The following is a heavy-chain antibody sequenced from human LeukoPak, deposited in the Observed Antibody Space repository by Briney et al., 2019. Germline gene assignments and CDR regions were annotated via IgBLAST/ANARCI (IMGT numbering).Heavy chain of an antibody. V-gene: IGHV4-4*07. D-gene: IGHD4-23*01. Sequence: SETLSLTCTVSGGSISSYYWSWIRQPAGKGLEWIGRIYTSGSTNYNPSLKSRVTMSVDTSKNQFSLKLSSVTAADTAVYYCARDIYGGNSYYFDYWGQGNLVTVSS. J-gene: IGHJ4*02. CDR1: GGSISSYY. CDR3: ARDIYGGNSYYFDY. CDR2: IYTSGST.